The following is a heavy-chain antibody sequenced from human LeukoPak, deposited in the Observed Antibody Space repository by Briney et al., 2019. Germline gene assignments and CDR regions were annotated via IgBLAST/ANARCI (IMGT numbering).Heavy chain of an antibody. J-gene: IGHJ4*02. CDR3: ARESETSGWYDY. D-gene: IGHD6-19*01. V-gene: IGHV3-43*02. CDR2: ISGDGGST. CDR1: GYIFDNYA. Sequence: GGSLRLSCAAPGYIFDNYAIHWVRQAPGKGLEWVSLISGDGGSTFYADSVRGRFTISRDNTRKSLSLQMSSLRSEDTALYYCARESETSGWYDYWGQGTLVTVSS.